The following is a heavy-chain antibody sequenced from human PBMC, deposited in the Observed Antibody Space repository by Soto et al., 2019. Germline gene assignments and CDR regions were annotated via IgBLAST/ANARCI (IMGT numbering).Heavy chain of an antibody. J-gene: IGHJ5*01. V-gene: IGHV1-8*01. CDR2: MNTNTSTT. D-gene: IGHD2-15*01. Sequence: VSVKVSCKASGYTFTNHDINWVRQAPGQGLEWLGWMNTNTSTTDSAEVFEGRVSLTWDTSISTAYMQLNSLKIDDTAVYYCAREVVEASSLWLDSWGQGTLVTVSS. CDR3: AREVVEASSLWLDS. CDR1: GYTFTNHD.